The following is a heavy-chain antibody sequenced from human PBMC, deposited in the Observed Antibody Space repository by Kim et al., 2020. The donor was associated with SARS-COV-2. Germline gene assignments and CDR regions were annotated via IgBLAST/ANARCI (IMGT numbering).Heavy chain of an antibody. Sequence: GGSLRLSCAASGFTFSSYSMNWVRQAPRKGLEWVSSISSSSSYIYYADSVKGRFTISRDNAKNSLYLQMNSLRAEDTAVYYCARDPSRVGPDAFDIWGQGTMVTVSS. CDR3: ARDPSRVGPDAFDI. D-gene: IGHD1-26*01. J-gene: IGHJ3*02. CDR1: GFTFSSYS. V-gene: IGHV3-21*01. CDR2: ISSSSSYI.